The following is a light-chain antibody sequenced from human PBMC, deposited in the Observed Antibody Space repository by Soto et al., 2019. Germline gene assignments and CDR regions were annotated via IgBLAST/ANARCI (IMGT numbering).Light chain of an antibody. CDR2: GAS. Sequence: EIVLTQSPGTVSLSPGESATLSCRASQSVNSSYLAWYQQKPGQAPRLLIYGASDRAAGIPDRFSGSGSGTDFTLTISRLESEDFAVYYCQQYGSSLTWTFGQGTKVEIK. V-gene: IGKV3-20*01. CDR3: QQYGSSLTWT. CDR1: QSVNSSY. J-gene: IGKJ1*01.